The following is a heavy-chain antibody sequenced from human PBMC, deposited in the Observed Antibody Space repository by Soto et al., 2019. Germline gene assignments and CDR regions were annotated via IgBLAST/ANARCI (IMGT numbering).Heavy chain of an antibody. CDR1: GYIIKNYW. CDR3: ARDIRGYSRAFDY. CDR2: IFPDDSDT. Sequence: GESLKISCKASGYIIKNYWIGWVRQMPGQGLEWMGIIFPDDSDTRYSPSFQGHVTISVDKSISTAYVQWSSLKASDSAIYYCARDIRGYSRAFDYWGQGTLVTVSS. J-gene: IGHJ4*02. D-gene: IGHD5-18*01. V-gene: IGHV5-51*01.